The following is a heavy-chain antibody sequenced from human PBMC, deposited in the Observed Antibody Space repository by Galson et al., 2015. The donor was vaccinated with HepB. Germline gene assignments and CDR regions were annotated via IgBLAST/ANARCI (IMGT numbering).Heavy chain of an antibody. V-gene: IGHV3-23*01. J-gene: IGHJ4*02. CDR3: AKDGRRGDFDH. Sequence: ETLSLTCALSGGSINTIHWCNWVRQAPGKGLEWVSSISGSGGSTHFADSGKGRFTISRDKSKNTLYLQMNNLRADDTAVYFCAKDGRRGDFDHWGQGTLVTVSS. CDR1: GGSINTI. CDR2: ISGSGGST.